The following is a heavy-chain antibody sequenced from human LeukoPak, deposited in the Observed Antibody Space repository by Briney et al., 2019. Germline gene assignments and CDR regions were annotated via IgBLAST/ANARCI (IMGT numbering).Heavy chain of an antibody. CDR2: INHSGST. D-gene: IGHD3-3*01. Sequence: SETLSLTCAVYGGSFRGYYWSWIRQPPGKGLEWIGEINHSGSTNYNPSLKSRVTISVDTSKNQFSLKLSSVTAADTAVYYCARAGYDFWSGYLMSFDYWGQGTLVTVSS. CDR1: GGSFRGYY. J-gene: IGHJ4*02. V-gene: IGHV4-34*01. CDR3: ARAGYDFWSGYLMSFDY.